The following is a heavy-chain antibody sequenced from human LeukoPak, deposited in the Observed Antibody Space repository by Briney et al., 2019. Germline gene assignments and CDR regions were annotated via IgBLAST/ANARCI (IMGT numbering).Heavy chain of an antibody. V-gene: IGHV1-24*01. J-gene: IGHJ3*02. CDR2: FDPEDGET. CDR1: GYTLTELS. CDR3: ARDVTMVRGVIIPDAFDI. D-gene: IGHD3-10*01. Sequence: ASVKVSCKVSGYTLTELSMHWVRQAPGKGLEWMGGFDPEDGETIYAQKFQGRVTMTRDTSISTAYMELSRLRSDDTAVYYCARDVTMVRGVIIPDAFDIWGQGTMVTVSS.